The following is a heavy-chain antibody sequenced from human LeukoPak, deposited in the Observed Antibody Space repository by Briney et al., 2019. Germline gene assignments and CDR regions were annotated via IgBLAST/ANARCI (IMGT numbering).Heavy chain of an antibody. CDR3: ARARYCGGGTCYFDF. CDR2: IKQDGGET. J-gene: IGHJ4*02. CDR1: GFSFSGYW. V-gene: IGHV3-7*01. Sequence: GGSLRLSCAASGFSFSGYWMSWVRQPPGKGLEWAANIKQDGGETYYVDPVKGRFTISRDNAKNSLYLQMNSLRAEDTAVYYCARARYCGGGTCYFDFWGQGTLVTVSS. D-gene: IGHD2-21*01.